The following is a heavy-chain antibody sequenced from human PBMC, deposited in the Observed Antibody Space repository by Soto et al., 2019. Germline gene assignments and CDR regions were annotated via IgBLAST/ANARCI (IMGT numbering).Heavy chain of an antibody. D-gene: IGHD3-10*01. CDR3: ARDWGYYYGSGSYYNPFDY. CDR2: IIPIFGTA. V-gene: IGHV1-69*06. CDR1: GGTFSSYA. Sequence: QVQLVQSGAEVKKPGSSVKVSCKASGGTFSSYAISWVRQAPGQGLEWMGGIIPIFGTANYAQKFQGRVTITADKSTSTAYMDLSSLRSEDTAVYYCARDWGYYYGSGSYYNPFDYWGQGTLVTVSS. J-gene: IGHJ4*02.